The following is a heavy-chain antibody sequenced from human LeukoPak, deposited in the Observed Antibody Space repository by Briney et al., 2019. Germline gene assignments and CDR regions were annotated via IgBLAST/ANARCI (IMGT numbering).Heavy chain of an antibody. CDR3: AKVSIVGPAAAPDYYYYMDV. Sequence: PGGSLRLSCAASGFTFSSYGMHWVRQAPGKGLEWVAFIRYDGSNKYYADSVKGRFTISRDNSKNTLYLQMNSLRAEDTAMYYCAKVSIVGPAAAPDYYYYMDVWGKGTTVTVSS. J-gene: IGHJ6*03. CDR1: GFTFSSYG. CDR2: IRYDGSNK. D-gene: IGHD2-2*01. V-gene: IGHV3-30*02.